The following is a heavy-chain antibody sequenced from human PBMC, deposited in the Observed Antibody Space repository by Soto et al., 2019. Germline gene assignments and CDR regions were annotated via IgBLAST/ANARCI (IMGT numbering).Heavy chain of an antibody. CDR1: GFTFSGSA. CDR3: TRLIVGATGDG. CDR2: IRSKANSYAT. V-gene: IGHV3-73*01. Sequence: GGSLRLSSAASGFTFSGSAMHWVRQASGKGLEWVGRIRSKANSYATAYAASVKGRFTISRDDSKNTAYLQMNSLKTEDTAVYYCTRLIVGATGDGWGQGTLVTVSS. J-gene: IGHJ4*02. D-gene: IGHD1-26*01.